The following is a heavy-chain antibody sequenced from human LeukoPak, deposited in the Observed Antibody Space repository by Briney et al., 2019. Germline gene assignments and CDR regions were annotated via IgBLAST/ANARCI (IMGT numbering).Heavy chain of an antibody. D-gene: IGHD6-13*01. J-gene: IGHJ4*02. V-gene: IGHV1-2*02. CDR2: INPNSGGT. CDR3: ARDPSSSWYGGFDY. CDR1: GYTFTGYY. Sequence: GASVKVSCKASGYTFTGYYMHWVRHAPGQGLEWMGWINPNSGGTNYAQKFQGRVTMTRDTSISTAYMELSRLRSDDTAVYYCARDPSSSWYGGFDYWGQGTLVTVSS.